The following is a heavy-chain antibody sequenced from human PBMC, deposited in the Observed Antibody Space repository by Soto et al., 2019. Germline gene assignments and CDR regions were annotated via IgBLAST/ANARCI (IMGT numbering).Heavy chain of an antibody. V-gene: IGHV3-23*01. CDR3: AKLRGGSSYDAFDI. Sequence: EVQLLEYGGGLVQPGGSLRLSCAASGFTFSSYAMSWVRQAPGKGLEWVSDISGSGGTTYYAASVKGRCTISRDNSKNTLNLQMNSLRAEDTAVYYCAKLRGGSSYDAFDICGQGTLVTVS. J-gene: IGHJ3*02. CDR1: GFTFSSYA. D-gene: IGHD1-26*01. CDR2: ISGSGGTT.